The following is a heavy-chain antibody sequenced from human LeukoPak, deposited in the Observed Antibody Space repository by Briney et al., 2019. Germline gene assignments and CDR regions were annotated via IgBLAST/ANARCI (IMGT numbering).Heavy chain of an antibody. CDR2: IRYDGSNK. D-gene: IGHD2-15*01. V-gene: IGHV3-30*02. CDR3: AKGPNIVVVVAASFDQ. J-gene: IGHJ4*02. Sequence: GGSLRLSCAASGFTFSSYWMSWVRQAPGKGLEWVSFIRYDGSNKFYADSVKGRFTISRDNSKNTLFLQMNSLRAEDTAMYYCAKGPNIVVVVAASFDQWGQGTLVTVSS. CDR1: GFTFSSYW.